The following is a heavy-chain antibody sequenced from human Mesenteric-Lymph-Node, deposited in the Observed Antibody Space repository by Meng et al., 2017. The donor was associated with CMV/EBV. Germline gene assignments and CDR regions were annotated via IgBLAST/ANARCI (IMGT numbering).Heavy chain of an antibody. D-gene: IGHD5-24*01. V-gene: IGHV4-61*01. CDR3: ARPKRRDGYNLDY. Sequence: SGGSVSSGSYHWSWIRQSPGKGLEWIGYIYYSGSTKYNPSLKSRVTISLDTSKIQFSLKLSSVTAADTAVYYCARPKRRDGYNLDYWGQGILVTVSS. CDR2: IYYSGST. CDR1: GGSVSSGSYH. J-gene: IGHJ4*02.